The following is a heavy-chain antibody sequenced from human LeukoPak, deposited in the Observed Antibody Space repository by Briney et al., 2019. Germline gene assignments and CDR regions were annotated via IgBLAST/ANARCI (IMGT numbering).Heavy chain of an antibody. CDR3: AKDYIAAAPFYYFDY. D-gene: IGHD6-13*01. CDR1: GFTFSSHA. V-gene: IGHV3-23*01. Sequence: GGSLRLSCAASGFTFSSHAMSWVRQAPGRGLEWVSAISGSGGGTYYADSVKGRFTISRDNSKNTLYLQMNSLRAEDTAVYYCAKDYIAAAPFYYFDYWGQGTLVTVSS. CDR2: ISGSGGGT. J-gene: IGHJ4*02.